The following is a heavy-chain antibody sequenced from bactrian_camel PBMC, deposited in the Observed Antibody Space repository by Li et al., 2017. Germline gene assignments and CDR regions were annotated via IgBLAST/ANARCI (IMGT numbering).Heavy chain of an antibody. D-gene: IGHD1*01. V-gene: IGHV3S1*01. CDR1: GDTISRYC. CDR2: IYIGSGVT. Sequence: QLVESGGGSVQAGGSLRLSCTASGDTISRYCMAWFRQAPGKEREVVAGIYIGSGVTTYADLVKGRFSISKDSAEKTAYLQMNVLQPEDTAMYYCAAAPGASTCDLLVRPGGHNLFHSWGQGTQVTVS. CDR3: AAAPGASTCDLLVRPGGHNLFHS. J-gene: IGHJ6*01.